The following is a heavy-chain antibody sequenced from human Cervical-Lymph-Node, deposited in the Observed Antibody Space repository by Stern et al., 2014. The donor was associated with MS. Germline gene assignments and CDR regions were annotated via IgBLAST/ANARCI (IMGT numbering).Heavy chain of an antibody. V-gene: IGHV4-4*02. J-gene: IGHJ2*01. D-gene: IGHD2/OR15-2a*01. CDR2: IYHSGAS. CDR1: GGSVSSTNW. CDR3: ARERQQYCNSEGCSYWYFDL. Sequence: QVQLQQSGPGLVKPSGTLSLTCAVSGGSVSSTNWWSWVRQSPGKGLEWIGNIYHSGASNYRPSLRSRVSIPLDTSKNHLSLHLTSVTAADTAVYYCARERQQYCNSEGCSYWYFDLWGRGTLVTVSS.